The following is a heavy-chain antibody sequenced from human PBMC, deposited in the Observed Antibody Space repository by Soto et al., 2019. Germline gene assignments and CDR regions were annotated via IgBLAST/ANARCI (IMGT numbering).Heavy chain of an antibody. CDR3: ARDSSYCSGGSCSSGACASEI. CDR1: GFTFSSYD. J-gene: IGHJ3*02. Sequence: GGSLRLSCAASGFTFSSYDMHCGRQATGKGLEWVSAIGTAGDTYYPGSVKGRFTISRENAKNSLYFQMNSLRAGEGCGYYCARDSSYCSGGSCSSGACASEISGPETMVTVSS. D-gene: IGHD2-15*01. V-gene: IGHV3-13*01. CDR2: IGTAGDT.